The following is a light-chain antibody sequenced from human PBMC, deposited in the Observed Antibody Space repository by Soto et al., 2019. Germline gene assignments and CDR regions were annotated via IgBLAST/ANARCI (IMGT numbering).Light chain of an antibody. J-gene: IGLJ1*01. CDR1: SADVGRYNY. V-gene: IGLV2-14*01. CDR3: TPYTSDSTYV. Sequence: QSALTQPASVSGSPGQSITISCTGTSADVGRYNYVSWYQQHPGKAPKLMVYDVSNRPSWVSNRFSGSKSGITASLTISGLQAEDEADYYCTPYTSDSTYVFGTGPKVTVL. CDR2: DVS.